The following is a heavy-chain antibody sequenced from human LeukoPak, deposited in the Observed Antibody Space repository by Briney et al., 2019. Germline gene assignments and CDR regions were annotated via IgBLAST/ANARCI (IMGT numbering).Heavy chain of an antibody. J-gene: IGHJ6*02. CDR1: GGSISSGGYY. Sequence: SETLSLTCTVSGGSISSGGYYWIWIRQHPGKGLEWIGYIYYSGSTYYNPSLKSRVTISVDTSKNQFSLKLSSVTAADTAVYYCARDRVVVVAADTYYYYYGMDVWGQGTTVAVSS. CDR3: ARDRVVVVAADTYYYYYGMDV. D-gene: IGHD2-15*01. CDR2: IYYSGST. V-gene: IGHV4-31*03.